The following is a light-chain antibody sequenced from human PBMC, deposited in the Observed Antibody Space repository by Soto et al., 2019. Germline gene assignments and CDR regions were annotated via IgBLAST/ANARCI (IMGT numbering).Light chain of an antibody. CDR1: SSNIGSNH. V-gene: IGLV1-47*01. J-gene: IGLJ3*02. Sequence: QSVLTQSPSASGAPGQRVTISCSGSSSNIGSNHLYWYQQLPGTAPNLLIYWHSLRPSGVPDRFSGSKSGTSASLAISGLRSDDEADYYCAAWDDSLSGWVFGGGTKLTVL. CDR2: WHS. CDR3: AAWDDSLSGWV.